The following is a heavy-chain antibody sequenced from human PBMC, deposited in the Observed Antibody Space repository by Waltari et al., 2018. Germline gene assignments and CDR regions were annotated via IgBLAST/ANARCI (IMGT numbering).Heavy chain of an antibody. CDR1: GYNFTIYR. CDR3: ARQREGIAVAGPFDY. J-gene: IGHJ4*02. Sequence: EVQLVQPGAEVKKPGESLKISCKGSGYNFTIYRIGLVRQVLGKGLEWMGIIYPGDSDTTYSPSFQGQVTISADKSISTAYLQWSSLKASDTAMYYCARQREGIAVAGPFDYWGQGTLVTVSS. D-gene: IGHD6-19*01. CDR2: IYPGDSDT. V-gene: IGHV5-51*01.